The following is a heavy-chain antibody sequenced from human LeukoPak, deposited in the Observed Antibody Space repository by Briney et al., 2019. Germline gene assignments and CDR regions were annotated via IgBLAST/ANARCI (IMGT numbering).Heavy chain of an antibody. J-gene: IGHJ3*02. Sequence: SVKVSCKASGGTLSSYAISWVRQAPGQGLEWMGRIIPILGIANYAQKFQGRVTITADKSTSTAYMELSSLRSEDTAVYYCARKYYYGSGSYYIEDAFDIWGQGTMVTVSS. D-gene: IGHD3-10*01. V-gene: IGHV1-69*04. CDR1: GGTLSSYA. CDR3: ARKYYYGSGSYYIEDAFDI. CDR2: IIPILGIA.